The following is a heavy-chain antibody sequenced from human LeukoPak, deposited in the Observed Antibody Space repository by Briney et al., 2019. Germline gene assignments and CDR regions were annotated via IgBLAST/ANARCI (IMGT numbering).Heavy chain of an antibody. CDR1: GGSFSGYY. J-gene: IGHJ4*02. D-gene: IGHD5-18*01. CDR3: ARRLGATAMVDY. Sequence: SETLSLTCAVYGGSFSGYYWSWIRQPPGKGLEWIGEIDHSGSTNYNPSLKSRVTISVDTSKNQFSLKLSSVTAADTAVYYCARRLGATAMVDYWGQGTLVTVSS. CDR2: IDHSGST. V-gene: IGHV4-34*01.